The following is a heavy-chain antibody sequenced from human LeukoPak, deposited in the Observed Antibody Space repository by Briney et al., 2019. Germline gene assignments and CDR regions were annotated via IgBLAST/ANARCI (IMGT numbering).Heavy chain of an antibody. V-gene: IGHV3-7*01. Sequence: PGGSLRLSCAASGFTFSRYWMAWVRHAPGKGLEWVASIKQDGSEAVYVDSVRGRFTISRDNAKNSLYLQMNSLRVEDTAMYYCSNGIYDKSYWGQGTLVTVSS. D-gene: IGHD2-8*01. CDR3: SNGIYDKSY. CDR1: GFTFSRYW. J-gene: IGHJ4*02. CDR2: IKQDGSEA.